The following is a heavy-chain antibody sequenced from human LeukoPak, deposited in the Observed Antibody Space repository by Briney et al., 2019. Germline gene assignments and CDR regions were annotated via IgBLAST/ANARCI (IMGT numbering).Heavy chain of an antibody. CDR1: GYTFTTYY. J-gene: IGHJ4*02. CDR2: ISAYNGNT. CDR3: ARDAAYCSSTSCPRHFDY. D-gene: IGHD2-2*01. V-gene: IGHV1-18*04. Sequence: ASVKVSCKASGYTFTTYYMHWVRQAPGQGLEWMGWISAYNGNTNYAQKLQGRVTMTTDTSTSTAYMELRSLRSDDTAVYYCARDAAYCSSTSCPRHFDYWGQGTLVTVSS.